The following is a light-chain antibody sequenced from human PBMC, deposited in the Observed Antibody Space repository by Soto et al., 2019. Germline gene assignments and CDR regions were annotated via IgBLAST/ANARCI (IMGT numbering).Light chain of an antibody. J-gene: IGKJ4*01. CDR3: QQRSNWPLT. V-gene: IGKV3-11*01. Sequence: IVLTQSLATLSLSPEKRATPSCTASQSVSSYRARYPQKPSQAPRLLIYDASNRATGIPARFSGSGSGTDFTLTISSLEPEDFAVYYCQQRSNWPLTFGGGTKVDIK. CDR1: QSVSSY. CDR2: DAS.